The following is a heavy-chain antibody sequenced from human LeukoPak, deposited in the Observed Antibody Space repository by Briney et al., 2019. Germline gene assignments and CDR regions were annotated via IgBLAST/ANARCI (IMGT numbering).Heavy chain of an antibody. V-gene: IGHV3-48*01. J-gene: IGHJ4*02. CDR1: GFTVSSNS. D-gene: IGHD3-9*01. Sequence: GGSLRLSWKVSGFTVSSNSWSWVRQAPGKGLEWVSYISSISSTIYYADSVKGRFTISRDNAKNSLYLQLNSMRAEDTAIYYCARGYLLRSFDPPHFDYWGQGTLVTVSS. CDR3: ARGYLLRSFDPPHFDY. CDR2: ISSISSTI.